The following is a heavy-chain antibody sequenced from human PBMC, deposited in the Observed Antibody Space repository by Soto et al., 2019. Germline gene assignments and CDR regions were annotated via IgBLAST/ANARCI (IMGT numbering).Heavy chain of an antibody. V-gene: IGHV3-23*01. Sequence: GGSLRLSCAASGFTFSSYAMCWVRQAPGKGLEWVSAISGSGGSTHYADSVKGRFTISRDNSKNTLYLQMNSLRAEDTAVYYCAGTGYSSGLTDYWGQGTLVTVSS. CDR1: GFTFSSYA. D-gene: IGHD6-19*01. CDR3: AGTGYSSGLTDY. CDR2: ISGSGGST. J-gene: IGHJ4*02.